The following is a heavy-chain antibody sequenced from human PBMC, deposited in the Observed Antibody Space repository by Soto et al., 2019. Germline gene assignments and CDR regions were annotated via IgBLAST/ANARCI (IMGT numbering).Heavy chain of an antibody. CDR2: IIPIFGTA. CDR1: GGTFSSYA. V-gene: IGHV1-69*01. J-gene: IGHJ6*02. Sequence: QVQLVQSVAEVKKPGSSVKVSCKASGGTFSSYAISWVRQAPGQGLAWMGGIIPIFGTANSAQKFQGRVTSTADESTSTAYMELSSLRSEDTAVYYCARTVLRFLNGMDVWGQGTTVTVSS. CDR3: ARTVLRFLNGMDV. D-gene: IGHD3-3*01.